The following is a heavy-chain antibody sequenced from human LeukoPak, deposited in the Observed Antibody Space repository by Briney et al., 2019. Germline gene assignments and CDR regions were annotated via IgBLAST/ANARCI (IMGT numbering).Heavy chain of an antibody. D-gene: IGHD3-22*01. CDR3: ARDYYDSSGYYYFDY. CDR2: IYYSGST. CDR1: GGSISSSSYY. Sequence: PSETLSLTCTVSGGSISSSSYYWGWIRQPPGKGLEWIGYIYYSGSTNCNPSLKSRVTISVDTSKNQFSLKLSSVTAADTAVYYCARDYYDSSGYYYFDYWGQGTLVTVSS. J-gene: IGHJ4*02. V-gene: IGHV4-61*01.